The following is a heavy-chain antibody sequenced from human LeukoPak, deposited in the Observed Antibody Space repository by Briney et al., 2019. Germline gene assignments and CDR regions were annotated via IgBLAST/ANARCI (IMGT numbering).Heavy chain of an antibody. J-gene: IGHJ6*03. CDR2: TYYRSKWYN. CDR1: GDSVSSNNAA. V-gene: IGHV6-1*01. D-gene: IGHD5-18*01. CDR3: ASPAMAFIDQGRYNYYYYMDV. Sequence: SQTLSLTCAISGDSVSSNNAAWNWIRQSPSRGLEWLGRTYYRSKWYNDYAVSVKSRITINPDTSKNQFSLKLSSVTAADTAVYYCASPAMAFIDQGRYNYYYYMDVWGKGTTVTVSS.